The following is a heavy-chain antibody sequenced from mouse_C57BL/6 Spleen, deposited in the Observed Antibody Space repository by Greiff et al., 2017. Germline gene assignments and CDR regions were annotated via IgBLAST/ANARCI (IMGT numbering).Heavy chain of an antibody. V-gene: IGHV1-80*01. CDR2: IYPGDGDT. CDR3: ASTGNPVPSYVYFDY. J-gene: IGHJ2*01. CDR1: GYAFSSYW. Sequence: QVQLQQSGAELVKPGASVKISCKASGYAFSSYWMNWVKQRPGKGLEWIGQIYPGDGDTNYNGKFKGKATLTADKSSSTAYMQLSSLTSEDSAVYFCASTGNPVPSYVYFDYWGQGTTLTVSS. D-gene: IGHD1-1*01.